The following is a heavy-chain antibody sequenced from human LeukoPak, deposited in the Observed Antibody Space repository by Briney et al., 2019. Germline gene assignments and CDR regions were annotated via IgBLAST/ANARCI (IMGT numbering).Heavy chain of an antibody. CDR1: GGSLSGYY. V-gene: IGHV4-34*12. D-gene: IGHD2/OR15-2a*01. CDR3: ARLIVPPTRPIDY. J-gene: IGHJ4*02. Sequence: SETLSLTCTVYGGSLSGYYWTWIRQPPGKGLEWIGEIIHSGSTNYNPSLKSRFTISIDTSKNRFSLNLGSVTAADTAVYYCARLIVPPTRPIDYWGQGTLVTVSS. CDR2: IIHSGST.